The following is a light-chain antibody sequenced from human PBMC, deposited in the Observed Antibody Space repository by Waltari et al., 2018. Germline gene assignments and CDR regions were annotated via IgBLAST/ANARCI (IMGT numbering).Light chain of an antibody. CDR3: RKYNSGPRT. CDR2: AAS. Sequence: DIKLPQSPSPLSAPVGDRVTFTCRPIQGISNYLAWYQQKPGKLPNPLIYAASTLQSGGPSRFSSSGCSTDFSITISSLQPEDVAAYYCRKYNSGPRTFGQGTKVEI. CDR1: QGISNY. J-gene: IGKJ1*01. V-gene: IGKV1-27*01.